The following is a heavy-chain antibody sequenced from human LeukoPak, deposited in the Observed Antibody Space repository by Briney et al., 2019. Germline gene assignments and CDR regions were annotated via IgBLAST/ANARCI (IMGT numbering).Heavy chain of an antibody. Sequence: GGSLRLSCVASGFTFDDYAMHWVRQAPGKGLEWVSGISWNSGSTGYADSVKGRFTISRDNAKNSLYLQMNSLRAEDMALYYCAKVADSSGYHYFDYWGQGTLVTVSS. V-gene: IGHV3-9*03. D-gene: IGHD3-22*01. J-gene: IGHJ4*02. CDR1: GFTFDDYA. CDR3: AKVADSSGYHYFDY. CDR2: ISWNSGST.